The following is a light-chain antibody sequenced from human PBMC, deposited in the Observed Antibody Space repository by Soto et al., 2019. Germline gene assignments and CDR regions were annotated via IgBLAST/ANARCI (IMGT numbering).Light chain of an antibody. J-gene: IGKJ3*01. Sequence: EIVLTQSPATLSLSPGERATLFCRASQSVSSYLAWYQQKPGQAPRLLIYDASNRATGIPARFSGSGSGTDFTLTISSLEPEGFAVYYCQQYGSSPFTFGLGTKVDIK. CDR2: DAS. CDR1: QSVSSY. V-gene: IGKV3-11*01. CDR3: QQYGSSPFT.